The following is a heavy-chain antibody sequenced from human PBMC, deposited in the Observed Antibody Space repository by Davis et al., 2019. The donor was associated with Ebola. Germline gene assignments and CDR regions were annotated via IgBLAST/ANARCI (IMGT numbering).Heavy chain of an antibody. V-gene: IGHV4-59*01. D-gene: IGHD3-16*01. CDR2: IYYSGST. CDR1: GGSISSYY. Sequence: PSETLSLTCTVSGGSISSYYWSWIRQPPGKGLEWIGYIYYSGSTNYNPSLKSRVTISVDTSKNQFSLKLSSVTAADTAVYYCARDRSYYDYVWGSYLDYYGMDVWGQGTTVTVSS. CDR3: ARDRSYYDYVWGSYLDYYGMDV. J-gene: IGHJ6*02.